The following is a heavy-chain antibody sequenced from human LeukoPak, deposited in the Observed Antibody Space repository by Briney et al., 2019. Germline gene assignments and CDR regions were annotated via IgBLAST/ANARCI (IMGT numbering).Heavy chain of an antibody. D-gene: IGHD3-10*01. CDR3: AKGSSSGRPYFFDY. Sequence: PGGSLRLSCTTFGFAFSSYSMNWVRQAPGKGLEWVSSIAPSGGSIFYADSVKGRFSISRDNAKNSLFLQMYSLGADDTAVYYCAKGSSSGRPYFFDYWGQGSLVAVSS. J-gene: IGHJ4*02. V-gene: IGHV3-21*04. CDR2: IAPSGGSI. CDR1: GFAFSSYS.